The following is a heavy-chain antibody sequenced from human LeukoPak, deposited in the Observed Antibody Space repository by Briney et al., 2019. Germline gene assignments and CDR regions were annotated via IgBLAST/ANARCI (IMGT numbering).Heavy chain of an antibody. CDR1: GGSISSYY. CDR2: IYYSGNT. V-gene: IGHV4-59*01. Sequence: SETLSPTCTVSGGSISSYYWSWIRQPPGKALAWIGYIYYSGNTNYNPSLKSRVTISVDTSKNQFSLKLSSVTAADTAVYYCAKFTHYHGMDVWGKGTTVTVSS. J-gene: IGHJ6*04. CDR3: AKFTHYHGMDV.